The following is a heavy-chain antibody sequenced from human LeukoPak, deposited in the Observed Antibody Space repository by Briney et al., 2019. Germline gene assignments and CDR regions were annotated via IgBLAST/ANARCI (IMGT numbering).Heavy chain of an antibody. CDR2: ISGSGTTT. D-gene: IGHD2-2*01. V-gene: IGHV3-23*01. CDR3: AKDPFRTRVSAPDY. J-gene: IGHJ4*02. Sequence: GGSLRLSCAGSGFIFSSYAMSWVRQAPGKGLEWVSAISGSGTTTYYADSVKGRFTISRDNSNNTLYLQVNSLRAEDTAVYYCAKDPFRTRVSAPDYWGQGTLVTVSS. CDR1: GFIFSSYA.